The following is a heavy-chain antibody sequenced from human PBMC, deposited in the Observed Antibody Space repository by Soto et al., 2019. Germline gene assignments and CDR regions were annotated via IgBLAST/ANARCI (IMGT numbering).Heavy chain of an antibody. Sequence: QVQLQESGPGLVKPSGTLSLTCAVSGGSFSRGYWWSWVRQPPGKGLEWIGEIYDSGTTNYSPSLKSRVTILVAKSKNQFSLRLRSVSAADTALYYCARGGGLNTRWYEGGFDSWGQGTLVTVSS. CDR1: GGSFSRGYW. J-gene: IGHJ4*02. V-gene: IGHV4-4*02. CDR2: IYDSGTT. CDR3: ARGGGLNTRWYEGGFDS. D-gene: IGHD6-13*01.